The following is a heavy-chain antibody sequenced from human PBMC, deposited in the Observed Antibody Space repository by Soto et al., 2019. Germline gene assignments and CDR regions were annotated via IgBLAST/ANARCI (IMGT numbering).Heavy chain of an antibody. D-gene: IGHD2-2*01. CDR3: ARVVVVPAAEYYYYYYGMDV. V-gene: IGHV3-7*01. Sequence: EVQLVESGGGLVQPGGSLRLSCAASGFTFSSYWMSWVRQAPGKGLEWVANIKQDGSEKSYVDSVKGRFTISRDNAKNSLYRQMNSLRAEDTAVYYCARVVVVPAAEYYYYYYGMDVWGQGTTVTVSS. CDR2: IKQDGSEK. CDR1: GFTFSSYW. J-gene: IGHJ6*02.